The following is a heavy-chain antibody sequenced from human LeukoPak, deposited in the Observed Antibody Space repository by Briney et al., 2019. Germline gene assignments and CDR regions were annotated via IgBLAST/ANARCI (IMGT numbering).Heavy chain of an antibody. V-gene: IGHV4-34*01. CDR2: INHSGST. Sequence: SETLSLTCAVCGGSFSGYYWRWIRQPPGKGLEWIGEINHSGSTNYNPSLKSRVTISVDTSKNQFSLKLSSVTAADTAVYYCARGSSTVVTVYYFDYWGQGTLVTVSS. J-gene: IGHJ4*02. CDR3: ARGSSTVVTVYYFDY. D-gene: IGHD4-23*01. CDR1: GGSFSGYY.